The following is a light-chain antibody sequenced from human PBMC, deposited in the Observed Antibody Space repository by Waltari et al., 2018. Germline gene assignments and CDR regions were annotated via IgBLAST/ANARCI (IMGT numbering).Light chain of an antibody. Sequence: DIQMTQSPSTLSASVGARYTITCRAIQSITNWLAWYQQKPGKAPKLLIYKAYNLESGVPSRFSGSGSGTEFTLTISSLQPDDFATYYCQQYDNYWTFGQGTKVEIK. V-gene: IGKV1-5*03. CDR1: QSITNW. J-gene: IGKJ1*01. CDR2: KAY. CDR3: QQYDNYWT.